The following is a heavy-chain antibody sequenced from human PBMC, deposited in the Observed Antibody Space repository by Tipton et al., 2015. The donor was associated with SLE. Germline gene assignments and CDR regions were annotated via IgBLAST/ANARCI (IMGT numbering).Heavy chain of an antibody. Sequence: TLSLTCTVSGVSINSFYWSWIRQPPGKGLEWIGYIYYRGTAYYNPSLRSRVTVSVDTSKNQFSLRLNSVTAVDTAVYYCARTFYGGGDAFDVWGQGTKVSVSS. CDR3: ARTFYGGGDAFDV. V-gene: IGHV4-59*04. D-gene: IGHD4-23*01. CDR2: IYYRGTA. CDR1: GVSINSFY. J-gene: IGHJ3*01.